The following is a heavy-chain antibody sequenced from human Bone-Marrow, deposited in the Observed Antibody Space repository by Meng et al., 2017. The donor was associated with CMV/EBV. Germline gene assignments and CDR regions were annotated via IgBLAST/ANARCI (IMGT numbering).Heavy chain of an antibody. CDR1: GFTFSSYS. Sequence: GESLKISCAASGFTFSSYSMNWVRQAPGKGLEWVAFIRYDGSNKYYADSVKGRFTISRDNSKNTLYLQMNSLRAEDTAVYYCAKARSTSTYYFDYWGQGTLVTVSS. CDR2: IRYDGSNK. J-gene: IGHJ4*02. CDR3: AKARSTSTYYFDY. D-gene: IGHD2-2*01. V-gene: IGHV3-30*02.